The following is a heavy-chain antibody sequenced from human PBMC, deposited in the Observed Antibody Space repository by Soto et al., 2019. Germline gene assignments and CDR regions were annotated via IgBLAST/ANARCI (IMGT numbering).Heavy chain of an antibody. J-gene: IGHJ4*02. V-gene: IGHV3-23*01. CDR2: ISGSGGST. CDR1: GFAFSSYA. D-gene: IGHD3-22*01. CDR3: AKDFRGDSSGYYGSCFDY. Sequence: GGSLRLSCAASGFAFSSYAMSWVRQAPGKGLEWVSAISGSGGSTYYADSVKGRFTISRDNSKNTLYLQMNSLRAEDTAVYYCAKDFRGDSSGYYGSCFDYWGQGTLVTVSS.